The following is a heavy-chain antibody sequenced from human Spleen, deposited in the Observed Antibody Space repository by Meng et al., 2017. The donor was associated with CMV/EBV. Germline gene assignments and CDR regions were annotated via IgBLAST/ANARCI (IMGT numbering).Heavy chain of an antibody. J-gene: IGHJ5*02. D-gene: IGHD3/OR15-3a*01. CDR2: ISSSSSYI. CDR1: GFTFSSYS. CDR3: ASTGLGIKNWFDP. Sequence: EVQLVESGGGLVKPGGSLRLSCAASGFTFSSYSMNWVRQAPGKGLEWVSSISSSSSYIYYADSVKGRFTISRDNAKNSLYLQMNSLRAEDTAVYYCASTGLGIKNWFDPWGQGTMVTVSA. V-gene: IGHV3-21*01.